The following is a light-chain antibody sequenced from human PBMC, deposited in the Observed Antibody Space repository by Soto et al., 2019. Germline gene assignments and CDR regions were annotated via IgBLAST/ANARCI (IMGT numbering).Light chain of an antibody. CDR3: QQHQTYST. CDR1: QSISVW. CDR2: QAS. Sequence: DIQMTQSPSTLSASVGDRVTITCRASQSISVWLAWYKHKPGKAPNLLIYQASRLESGVPSRFSGSGSGTEFTLTIRSLKPDDFATYYCQQHQTYSTFGQGTKVDIK. V-gene: IGKV1-5*03. J-gene: IGKJ1*01.